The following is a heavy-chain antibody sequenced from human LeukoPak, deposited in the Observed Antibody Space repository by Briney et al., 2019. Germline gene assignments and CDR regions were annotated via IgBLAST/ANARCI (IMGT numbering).Heavy chain of an antibody. CDR1: GFTFSSYA. CDR2: ISGSGGST. V-gene: IGHV3-23*01. Sequence: GGSLRLSCAASGFTFSSYAMSWVRQAPGKGLEWVSAISGSGGSTYYADSVKGRFTISRDNSKNTLYLQMNSLRAEDTAVYYCAKQREYNWNDGDAFDIWGQGTMVTVSS. CDR3: AKQREYNWNDGDAFDI. J-gene: IGHJ3*02. D-gene: IGHD1-20*01.